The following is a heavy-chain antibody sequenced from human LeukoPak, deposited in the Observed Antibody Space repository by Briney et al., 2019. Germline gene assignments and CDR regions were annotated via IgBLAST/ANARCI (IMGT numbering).Heavy chain of an antibody. D-gene: IGHD2-2*01. J-gene: IGHJ5*02. V-gene: IGHV4-39*01. Sequence: SETLSLTCTVSGGSISSSSYYWGWIRQPPGKGLEWIGSIYYSGSTYYNPSLKSRVTISVDTSKNQFSLKLSSVTAADTAVYYCARLEEDIVVVPAAMAGNWFDPWGQGTLVTVSS. CDR3: ARLEEDIVVVPAAMAGNWFDP. CDR1: GGSISSSSYY. CDR2: IYYSGST.